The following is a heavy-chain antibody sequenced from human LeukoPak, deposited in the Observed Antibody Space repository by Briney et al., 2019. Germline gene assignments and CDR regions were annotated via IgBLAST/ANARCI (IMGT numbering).Heavy chain of an antibody. J-gene: IGHJ4*02. CDR1: GFTFSSYS. CDR3: ARDHTMVGSPIDY. D-gene: IGHD4/OR15-4a*01. V-gene: IGHV3-21*01. CDR2: ISSSSSYI. Sequence: GGSLRLSCAASGFTFSSYSMNWVRQAPGKGLEWVSSISSSSSYIYYADSVKGRFTISRDNAKNSLYLQMNSLRAEDTAVYYCARDHTMVGSPIDYWGQGTLVTVSS.